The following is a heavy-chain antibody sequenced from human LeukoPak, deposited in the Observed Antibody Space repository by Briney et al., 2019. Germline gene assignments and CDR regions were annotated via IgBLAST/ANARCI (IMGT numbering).Heavy chain of an antibody. J-gene: IGHJ5*02. V-gene: IGHV4-59*01. CDR2: IFYTGTT. Sequence: PSETLSLTCSVSGGSINSYYWSWIRQPPGKGLEWIGYIFYTGTTSYNPSLKSRLTISVDRPMNRFSMKLTSVTGADTAVYYCARGSSWGEHAWGQGIRVTVSS. D-gene: IGHD3-16*01. CDR3: ARGSSWGEHA. CDR1: GGSINSYY.